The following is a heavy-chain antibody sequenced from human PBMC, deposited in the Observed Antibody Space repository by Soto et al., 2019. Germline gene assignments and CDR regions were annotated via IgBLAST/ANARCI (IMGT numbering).Heavy chain of an antibody. CDR3: AKGVGYYYDSSGYFQH. D-gene: IGHD3-22*01. CDR1: GFTFSSYA. Sequence: GESLRLSCAASGFTFSSYAMSWVRQAPGKGLEWVSAISGSGGSTYYADSVKGRFTISRDNSKNTLYLQMNSLRAEDTAVYYCAKGVGYYYDSSGYFQHWGQGTLVTVSS. CDR2: ISGSGGST. J-gene: IGHJ1*01. V-gene: IGHV3-23*01.